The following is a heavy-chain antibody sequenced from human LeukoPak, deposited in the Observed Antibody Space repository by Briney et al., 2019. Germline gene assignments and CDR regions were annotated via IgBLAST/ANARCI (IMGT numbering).Heavy chain of an antibody. CDR2: TYYKSKWFN. D-gene: IGHD5-24*01. Sequence: SQTLSLTCAISGDSGSSNSVAWNWIRQSPSRGLEWLGRTYYKSKWFNDYAVSVKSRITINPDTSKSQFSLHLNSVTPEDTAVYYCASGWLGIDYWGQGTLVTVSS. V-gene: IGHV6-1*01. CDR1: GDSGSSNSVA. J-gene: IGHJ4*02. CDR3: ASGWLGIDY.